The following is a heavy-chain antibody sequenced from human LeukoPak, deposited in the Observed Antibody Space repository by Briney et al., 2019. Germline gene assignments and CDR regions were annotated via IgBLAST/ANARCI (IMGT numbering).Heavy chain of an antibody. CDR2: FDPEDGET. J-gene: IGHJ6*02. V-gene: IGHV1-24*01. CDR1: GYTLTKLS. Sequence: ASVKVSCKVSGYTLTKLSMHWVRQAPGKGLEWMGGFDPEDGETIYAQKFQGRVTMTEDTSTDTAYMELSSLRSEDTAVYYCATGPIAAAGNYYYGMDVWGQGTTVTVSS. D-gene: IGHD6-13*01. CDR3: ATGPIAAAGNYYYGMDV.